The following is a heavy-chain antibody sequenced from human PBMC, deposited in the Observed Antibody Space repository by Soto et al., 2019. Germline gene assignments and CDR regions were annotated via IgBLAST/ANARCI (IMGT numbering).Heavy chain of an antibody. CDR1: GFTFSSYS. CDR3: ARPSWNDYPWVHQAPYGMDV. J-gene: IGHJ6*02. V-gene: IGHV3-21*01. D-gene: IGHD1-1*01. CDR2: ISSSSSYI. Sequence: PGGSLRLSCAASGFTFSSYSMNWVRQDPGKGLEWVSSISSSSSYIYYADSVKGRFTISRDNAKNSLYLQMNSLRAEDTAVYYCARPSWNDYPWVHQAPYGMDVWGQGTTVTVSS.